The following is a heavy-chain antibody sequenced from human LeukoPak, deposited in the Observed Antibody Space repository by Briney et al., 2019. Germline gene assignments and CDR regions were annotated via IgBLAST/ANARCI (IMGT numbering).Heavy chain of an antibody. CDR2: IFPDDSDT. D-gene: IGHD3-22*01. CDR3: ARPNITSYYDSRGYDAFDV. J-gene: IGHJ3*01. V-gene: IGHV5-51*01. Sequence: GESLKISCKGFGYKFSAYWIAWVRQMPGQGLEWMGIIFPDDSDTRYNLAFQGQVIISAGKSVTTAYLQWSSLKASDTAMYYCARPNITSYYDSRGYDAFDVWGQGTMVTVSS. CDR1: GYKFSAYW.